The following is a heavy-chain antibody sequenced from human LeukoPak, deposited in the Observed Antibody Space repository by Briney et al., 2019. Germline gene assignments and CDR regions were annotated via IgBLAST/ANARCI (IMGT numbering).Heavy chain of an antibody. CDR3: ATDPGCGGDCYRNYYYYGMDV. Sequence: ASVKVSCKVSGYTLTELSMHWVRQAPGKGLEWMGGFDPEDGETIYAQKFQGRVTMTEDTSTDTAYMELSSLRSEDTAVYYCATDPGCGGDCYRNYYYYGMDVWGQGTTVTVSS. CDR1: GYTLTELS. CDR2: FDPEDGET. D-gene: IGHD2-21*02. J-gene: IGHJ6*02. V-gene: IGHV1-24*01.